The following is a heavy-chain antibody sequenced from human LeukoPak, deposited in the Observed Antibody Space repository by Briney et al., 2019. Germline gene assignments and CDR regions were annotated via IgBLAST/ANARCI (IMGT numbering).Heavy chain of an antibody. CDR3: ARGGDSRSLWGLEIYGRDV. CDR2: MNPNSGTT. V-gene: IGHV1-8*01. D-gene: IGHD6-6*01. CDR1: GYTFTSYD. J-gene: IGHJ6*02. Sequence: ASVKVSCTASGYTFTSYDINWVRQATGQGLEWMGWMNPNSGTTGNAQKLQGRATMTRTTSISTSYMELGSLRSEDAAVDYCARGGDSRSLWGLEIYGRDVWGQGTTITVSS.